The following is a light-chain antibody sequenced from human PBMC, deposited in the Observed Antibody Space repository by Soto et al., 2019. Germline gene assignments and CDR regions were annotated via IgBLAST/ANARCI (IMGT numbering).Light chain of an antibody. Sequence: DLVMTQSPLSLPFTPGEPASISCRSNQTLVHSDGIAYFSWFQQRPGRSPRRLIYKVSNRDSGVPARFSGSGSGTDFALKISRVEAEDVGVYYCMQGTHWPITFGQGTRLEIK. J-gene: IGKJ5*01. V-gene: IGKV2-30*02. CDR2: KVS. CDR3: MQGTHWPIT. CDR1: QTLVHSDGIAY.